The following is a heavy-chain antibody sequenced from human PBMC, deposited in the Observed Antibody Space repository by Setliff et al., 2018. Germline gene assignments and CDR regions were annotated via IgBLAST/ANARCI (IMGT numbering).Heavy chain of an antibody. V-gene: IGHV4-30-4*08. J-gene: IGHJ3*02. CDR3: ARRLRESHAFHI. D-gene: IGHD6-25*01. CDR2: IHNSGTA. Sequence: PSETLSLTCTVSGGSISSDDNYWSWIRLPPGKGLEWIGYIHNSGTAYYNPSLRSRLTISVDTSKNQFSLKLTSVTAADTAVYYCARRLRESHAFHIWGQGTLVTVSS. CDR1: GGSISSDDNY.